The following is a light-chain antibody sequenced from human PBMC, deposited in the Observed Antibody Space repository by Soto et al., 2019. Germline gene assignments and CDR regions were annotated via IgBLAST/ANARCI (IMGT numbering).Light chain of an antibody. Sequence: QSALTQPASVSGSHGQSITISCTGTISEIGGYNFISWYQHHPGKAPKLVIYDVNNRPSGISYRFSGSKSGNTASLTISGLQAEDEADYYCASYTRTTTLVFGGGTNLTVL. CDR2: DVN. V-gene: IGLV2-14*01. J-gene: IGLJ2*01. CDR3: ASYTRTTTLV. CDR1: ISEIGGYNF.